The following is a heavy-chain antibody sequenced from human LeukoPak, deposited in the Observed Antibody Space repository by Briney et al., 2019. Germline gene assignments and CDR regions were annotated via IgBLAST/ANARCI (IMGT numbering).Heavy chain of an antibody. V-gene: IGHV3-7*01. J-gene: IGHJ6*03. CDR3: ARAQKVRGVIIWNYYYYYMDV. D-gene: IGHD3-10*01. CDR1: GFTFSNYW. CDR2: IKQDGSEK. Sequence: GGSLRLSCAASGFTFSNYWMSWVRQAPGKGLEWVANIKQDGSEKYYVDSVKGRFTISRDNAKNSLYLQMNSLRAEDTAVYYCARAQKVRGVIIWNYYYYYMDVWGKGTTVTVSS.